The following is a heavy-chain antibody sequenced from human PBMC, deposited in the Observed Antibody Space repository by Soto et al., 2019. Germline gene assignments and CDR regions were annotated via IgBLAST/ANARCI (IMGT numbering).Heavy chain of an antibody. Sequence: SETLSLTCAVSGYSISSDYYWGWTRQPPGKGLEWIGAIYHSRSTYYNPSLRSRVTISADTSKNQFSLNLSSVTAADTAVYFCAREARTLDWYFDLWGRGTLVTVSS. CDR3: AREARTLDWYFDL. CDR1: GYSISSDYY. J-gene: IGHJ2*01. V-gene: IGHV4-38-2*01. CDR2: IYHSRST. D-gene: IGHD2-2*01.